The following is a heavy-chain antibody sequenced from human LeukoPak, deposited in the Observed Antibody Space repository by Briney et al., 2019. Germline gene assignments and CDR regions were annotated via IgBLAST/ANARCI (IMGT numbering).Heavy chain of an antibody. V-gene: IGHV4-59*01. CDR3: ARDSLYSNYNWFDP. D-gene: IGHD4-11*01. CDR1: GGSISTYY. Sequence: PSETLSLTCPVSGGSISTYYWSWLRQPPGKGLEWIGYIYYSGSTNYNPSLKSRVTISVDTSKNQFSLKLSSVTAADTAVYYCARDSLYSNYNWFDPWGQGTLVTVSS. J-gene: IGHJ5*02. CDR2: IYYSGST.